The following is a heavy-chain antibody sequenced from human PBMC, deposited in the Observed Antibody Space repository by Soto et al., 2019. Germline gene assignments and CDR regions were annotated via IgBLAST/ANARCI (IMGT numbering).Heavy chain of an antibody. CDR3: ARLSGDHSAFFSYGMDA. J-gene: IGHJ6*02. V-gene: IGHV3-74*01. D-gene: IGHD2-21*01. Sequence: GGSLRLSCASSRFTFDTYWMNWVRQAPGKGPEWLSGINSDGTISSYADSVKGRFTISRDNARNTLSLQMNSLRADDTAVYYCARLSGDHSAFFSYGMDAWGQGTTVTVSS. CDR2: INSDGTIS. CDR1: RFTFDTYW.